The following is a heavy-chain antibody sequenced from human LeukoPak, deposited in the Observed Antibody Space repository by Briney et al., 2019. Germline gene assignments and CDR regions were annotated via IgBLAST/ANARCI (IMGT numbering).Heavy chain of an antibody. CDR3: AREYEIAAAGNGGFDY. V-gene: IGHV3-7*03. CDR2: IKQDGSEK. CDR1: GFSFSSYW. Sequence: GGSLRLYCAASGFSFSSYWMSWVRQAPGKGLEWVANIKQDGSEKYYVDSVKGRFTISRDNAKNSLYLQMDSLRAEDTAVYYCAREYEIAAAGNGGFDYWGQGTLVTVSS. D-gene: IGHD6-13*01. J-gene: IGHJ4*02.